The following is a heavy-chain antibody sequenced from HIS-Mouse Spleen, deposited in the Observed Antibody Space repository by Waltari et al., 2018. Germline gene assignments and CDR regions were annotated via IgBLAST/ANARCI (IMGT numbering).Heavy chain of an antibody. CDR1: GGSISSSSYY. J-gene: IGHJ2*01. CDR3: AREIPYSSSWYDWYFDL. D-gene: IGHD6-13*01. V-gene: IGHV4-39*07. Sequence: QLQLQESGPGLVKPSETLSLTCTVSGGSISSSSYYWGWIRQPPGKGLGVIGSIYYRGCTCCHPSLKGRVTISVDTSKNQFSLKLSSVTAADTAVYYCAREIPYSSSWYDWYFDLWGRGTLVTVSS. CDR2: IYYRGCT.